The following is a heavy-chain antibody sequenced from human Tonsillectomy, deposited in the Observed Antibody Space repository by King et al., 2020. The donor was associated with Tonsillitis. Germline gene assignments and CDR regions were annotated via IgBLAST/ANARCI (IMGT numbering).Heavy chain of an antibody. CDR2: IYPDASDT. J-gene: IGHJ4*02. CDR3: ARQIRTTVIPPWFDY. CDR1: GYSFTTYW. V-gene: IGHV5-51*01. Sequence: QLVQSGAEVKKPGESLKISCKGSGYSFTTYWIGWVRQMPGKGLEWMGIIYPDASDTRYSPSFQGQVTISVDKSISTAYLQWSSLKASDTAIYYCARQIRTTVIPPWFDYWGQGTLVTVSS. D-gene: IGHD4-17*01.